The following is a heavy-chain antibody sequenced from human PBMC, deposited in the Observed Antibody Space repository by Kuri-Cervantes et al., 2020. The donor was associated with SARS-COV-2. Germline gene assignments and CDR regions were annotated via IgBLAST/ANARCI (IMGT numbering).Heavy chain of an antibody. CDR1: GFTFSSYA. J-gene: IGHJ6*02. V-gene: IGHV3-23*01. Sequence: GGSLRLSCAASGFTFSSYAMSWVRQAPGKGLEWVSAISGSGGSTYYADSVKGRFTISRDNSKNTLYLQMNSLRAEDTAVYYCARTYCTNGVCPKGYYGMDVWGQGTTVTVSS. D-gene: IGHD2-8*01. CDR3: ARTYCTNGVCPKGYYGMDV. CDR2: ISGSGGST.